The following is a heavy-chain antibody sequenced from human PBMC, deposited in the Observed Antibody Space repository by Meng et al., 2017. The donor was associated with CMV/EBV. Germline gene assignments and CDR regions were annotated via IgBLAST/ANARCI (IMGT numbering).Heavy chain of an antibody. CDR3: ARGGGTIFGVVTNNWFDP. CDR1: TCSSYA. V-gene: IGHV1-69*05. J-gene: IGHJ5*02. CDR2: IIPIFGTA. Sequence: TCSSYAISWVRQAPGQGLEWMGGIIPIFGTANYAQKFQGRVTITTDESTSTAYMELSSLRSEDTAVYYCARGGGTIFGVVTNNWFDPWGQGTLVTVSS. D-gene: IGHD3-3*01.